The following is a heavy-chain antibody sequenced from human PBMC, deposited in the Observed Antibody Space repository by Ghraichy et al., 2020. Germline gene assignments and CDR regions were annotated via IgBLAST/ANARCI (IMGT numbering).Heavy chain of an antibody. Sequence: SETLSLTCTVSGGSIISGTYFWSWIRQPAEKGLEWIGHIYPSGSTKYYPSLVSRLSMSLDTSKNQFSLILSSVTAADTAMYFCARGRSSSSGYAGFDYWGQGTLVTVSS. CDR3: ARGRSSSSGYAGFDY. D-gene: IGHD6-6*01. CDR1: GGSIISGTYF. V-gene: IGHV4-61*09. CDR2: IYPSGST. J-gene: IGHJ4*02.